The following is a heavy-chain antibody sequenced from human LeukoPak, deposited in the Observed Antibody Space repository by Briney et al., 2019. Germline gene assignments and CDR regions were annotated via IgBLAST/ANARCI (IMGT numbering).Heavy chain of an antibody. CDR2: IYHSGST. CDR3: ARVGRLWFGESIDY. D-gene: IGHD3-10*01. Sequence: SETLSLTCTVSGYSISSGYYWGWIRQPPGKGLEWIGSIYHSGSTYYNPSLKSRVTISVDTSKNQFSLKLSSVTAADTAVYYCARVGRLWFGESIDYWSQGTLVTVSS. CDR1: GYSISSGYY. V-gene: IGHV4-38-2*02. J-gene: IGHJ4*02.